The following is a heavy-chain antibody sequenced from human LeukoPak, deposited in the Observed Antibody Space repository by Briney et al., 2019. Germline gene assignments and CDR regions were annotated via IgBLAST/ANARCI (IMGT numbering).Heavy chain of an antibody. V-gene: IGHV4-61*10. CDR1: GDSISSGDYY. D-gene: IGHD5-24*01. CDR3: ARDLQEILTIGHAFEL. CDR2: IYYSGSS. J-gene: IGHJ3*01. Sequence: SETLSLTCTVSGDSISSGDYYWSWIRQPAGKGLEWIGYIYYSGSSNYNPSLKSRVTISVDTSKNQFSLRLSSVTAADTAVYYCARDLQEILTIGHAFELWSQGTMVTVSS.